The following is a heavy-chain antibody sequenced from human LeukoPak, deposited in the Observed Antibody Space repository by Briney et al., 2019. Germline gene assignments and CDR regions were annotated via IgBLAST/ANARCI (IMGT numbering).Heavy chain of an antibody. CDR3: ARHGKRLLGYCSGGSCYSSDAFDI. V-gene: IGHV4-59*08. Sequence: SETLSLTCTVSGGSISSYYWSWIRQPPGKGLEWIGYIYYSGSTNYNPSLKSQVTISVDTSKNQFSLNLSSVTAADTAVYYCARHGKRLLGYCSGGSCYSSDAFDIWGQGTMVTVSS. CDR2: IYYSGST. J-gene: IGHJ3*02. CDR1: GGSISSYY. D-gene: IGHD2-15*01.